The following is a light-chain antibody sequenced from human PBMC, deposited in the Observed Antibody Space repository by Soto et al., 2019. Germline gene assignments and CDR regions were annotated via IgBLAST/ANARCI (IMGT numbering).Light chain of an antibody. CDR3: QSYDSRLSGVI. CDR2: IND. V-gene: IGLV1-40*01. CDR1: TSNIGSDYA. Sequence: QSVLTQPPSVSGAPGQRVTISCTGGTSNIGSDYAVHWYQQLPGRAPRLLIYINDKRPSGVPDRFSGSKSGTSASLAITGLQAEDEADYYCQSYDSRLSGVIFGGGTKLTVL. J-gene: IGLJ2*01.